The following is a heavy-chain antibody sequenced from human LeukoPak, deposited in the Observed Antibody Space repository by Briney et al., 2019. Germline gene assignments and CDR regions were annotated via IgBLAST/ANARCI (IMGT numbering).Heavy chain of an antibody. V-gene: IGHV4-34*01. D-gene: IGHD2-2*03. CDR3: ARGGAPSLDIVVVPAAFDY. CDR1: GGSFSGYS. CDR2: INHSVST. J-gene: IGHJ4*02. Sequence: SETLSLTCAVYGGSFSGYSWSWIGQPPGKGLEWIGEINHSVSTNYNPPLKSRVTLSVDTSKNQSSLKLSSVTAADTAVYYCARGGAPSLDIVVVPAAFDYWGQGTLVTVSS.